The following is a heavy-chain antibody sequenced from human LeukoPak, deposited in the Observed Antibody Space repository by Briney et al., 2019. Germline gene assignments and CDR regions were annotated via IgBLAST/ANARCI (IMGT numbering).Heavy chain of an antibody. J-gene: IGHJ4*02. V-gene: IGHV5-51*01. Sequence: AGESLQISCQVSASTFTNSWIGWVRQLPGKGLEWMAIIYPADSDTRYSPSFQGPVTISSDKPISTAYLQWSSPKASDTAMYYCARQRYANSDYWGQGTLVTVSS. CDR2: IYPADSDT. CDR3: ARQRYANSDY. CDR1: ASTFTNSW. D-gene: IGHD4/OR15-4a*01.